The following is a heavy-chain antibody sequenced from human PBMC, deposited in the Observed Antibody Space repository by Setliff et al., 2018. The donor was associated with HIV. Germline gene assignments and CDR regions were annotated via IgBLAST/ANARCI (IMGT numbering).Heavy chain of an antibody. CDR1: GGSINSRY. CDR3: ARGGATVATRYFDL. V-gene: IGHV4-59*11. CDR2: MYYSGST. J-gene: IGHJ2*01. D-gene: IGHD4-17*01. Sequence: ASETLSLTCTVSGGSINSRYWSWIRQPPGKGLEWIGYMYYSGSTNYNPSLKSRVTISVDPSKNQFSLKLTSMTAADTAVYYCARGGATVATRYFDLWGRGTLVTVS.